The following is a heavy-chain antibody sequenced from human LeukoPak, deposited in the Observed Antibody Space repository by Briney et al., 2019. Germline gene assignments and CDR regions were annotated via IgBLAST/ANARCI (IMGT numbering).Heavy chain of an antibody. CDR2: IPAKWERT. Sequence: GGSLRLSRVASGFTLSLYAMNWVPQAPGKGLEWGSNIPAKWERTYYADAVKGRFTISRDNAQNTLHLRMHTSRGQDTPVYYCAKALSHRFISVYFDYWGQGTLVTVSS. D-gene: IGHD3-10*01. CDR1: GFTLSLYA. CDR3: AKALSHRFISVYFDY. V-gene: IGHV3-23*01. J-gene: IGHJ4*02.